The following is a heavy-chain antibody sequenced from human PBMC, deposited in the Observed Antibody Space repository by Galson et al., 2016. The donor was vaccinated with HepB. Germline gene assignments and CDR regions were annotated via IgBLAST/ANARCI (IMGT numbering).Heavy chain of an antibody. CDR3: TTVSTTFWSGYLH. D-gene: IGHD3-3*01. CDR1: GFAFRNAW. CDR2: IKSKTDGGTA. Sequence: SLRLSCAASGFAFRNAWMTWVRLPPGKGLEWVGRIKSKTDGGTADYAAAVKGRFTISRDDSKKTLYVQLNNLKTEDTAIYYCTTVSTTFWSGYLHWGQGTPVIVSS. V-gene: IGHV3-15*01. J-gene: IGHJ4*02.